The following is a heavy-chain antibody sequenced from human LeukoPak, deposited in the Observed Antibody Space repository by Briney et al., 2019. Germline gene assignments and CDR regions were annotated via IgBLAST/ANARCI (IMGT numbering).Heavy chain of an antibody. D-gene: IGHD3-22*01. J-gene: IGHJ4*02. V-gene: IGHV4-59*04. CDR1: GGSISSYY. CDR2: IYYSGST. Sequence: NPSETLSLTCTVSGGSISSYYWSWIRQPPGKGLEWIGYIYYSGSTNYNPSLKSRVTMSVDTSKNQFSLKLSSVTAADTAVYYCARFYDSSGYYHVQSFDYWGQGTLVTVSS. CDR3: ARFYDSSGYYHVQSFDY.